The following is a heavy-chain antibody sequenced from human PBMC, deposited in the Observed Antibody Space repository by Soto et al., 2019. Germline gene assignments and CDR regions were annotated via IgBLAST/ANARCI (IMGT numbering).Heavy chain of an antibody. V-gene: IGHV3-21*01. D-gene: IGHD3-16*01. CDR2: ISSSSSYI. CDR1: GFTFSSYS. Sequence: GGSLRLSCAASGFTFSSYSMNWVRQAPGKGLEWVSSISSSSSYIYYADSVEGRFTISRDNAKNSLYLQMNSLRAEDTAVYYCAREGGAHYYYGMDVWGQGTTVTVSS. J-gene: IGHJ6*02. CDR3: AREGGAHYYYGMDV.